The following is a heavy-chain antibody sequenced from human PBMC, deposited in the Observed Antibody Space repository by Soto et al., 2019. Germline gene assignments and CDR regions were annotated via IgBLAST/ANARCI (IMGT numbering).Heavy chain of an antibody. CDR3: ARGRNYDILTGYALYYFDY. J-gene: IGHJ4*02. CDR2: INHSGST. V-gene: IGHV4-34*01. Sequence: SETLSLTCAVYGGSFSGYYWSWIRQPPGKGLEWIGEINHSGSTNYNPSLKSRVTISVDTSKNQFSLKLSSVTAADTAVYYCARGRNYDILTGYALYYFDYWGQGTLVTVSS. D-gene: IGHD3-9*01. CDR1: GGSFSGYY.